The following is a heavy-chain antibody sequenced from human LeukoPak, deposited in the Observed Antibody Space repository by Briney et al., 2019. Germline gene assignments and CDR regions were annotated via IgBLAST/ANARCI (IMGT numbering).Heavy chain of an antibody. J-gene: IGHJ4*02. D-gene: IGHD7-27*01. V-gene: IGHV3-30-3*01. CDR1: GFTFSSYA. CDR2: ISYDGSNK. Sequence: GGSLRLSCAASGFTFSSYAMHWVRQAPGKGLEWVAVISYDGSNKYYADSVKGRFTISRDNSKNTLYLQMNSLRAEDTAVYYCARVPGDLSYFDYWGQGTLVTVSS. CDR3: ARVPGDLSYFDY.